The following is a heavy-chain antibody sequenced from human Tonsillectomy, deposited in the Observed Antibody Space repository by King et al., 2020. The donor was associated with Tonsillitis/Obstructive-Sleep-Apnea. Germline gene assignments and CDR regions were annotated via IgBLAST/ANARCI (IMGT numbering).Heavy chain of an antibody. V-gene: IGHV4-34*01. J-gene: IGHJ4*02. CDR2: INHSGST. Sequence: VQLQQWGAGLLKPSETLSLTCAVYGGSFSGYYWSWIRQPPGKGLEWSGEINHSGSTNYNPSLKSRVTISVDTSKNQFSLKLSSLTAADTAVYYCARTPTEGAPYYDFWRWGQGTLVTVSS. CDR3: ARTPTEGAPYYDFWR. CDR1: GGSFSGYY. D-gene: IGHD3-3*01.